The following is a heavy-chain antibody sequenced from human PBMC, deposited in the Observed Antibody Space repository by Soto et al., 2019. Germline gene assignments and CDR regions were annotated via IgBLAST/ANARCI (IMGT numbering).Heavy chain of an antibody. CDR1: GYTFTSYY. CDR2: INPSGGST. CDR3: ARELDLAIVVVPAAIGQWSVVSGMDV. V-gene: IGHV1-46*01. D-gene: IGHD2-2*02. Sequence: ASVKVSCKASGYTFTSYYMHWVRQAPGQGLEWMGIINPSGGSTSYAQKFQGRVTMTRDTSTSTVYMELSSLRSEDTAVYYCARELDLAIVVVPAAIGQWSVVSGMDVWGQGTTVTVSS. J-gene: IGHJ6*02.